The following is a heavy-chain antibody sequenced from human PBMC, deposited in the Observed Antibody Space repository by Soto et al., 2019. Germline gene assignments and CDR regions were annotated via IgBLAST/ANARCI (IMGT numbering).Heavy chain of an antibody. CDR3: ASTNYGMDV. CDR2: IYYSGST. CDR1: GGSISSSSYY. V-gene: IGHV4-39*01. J-gene: IGHJ6*02. Sequence: QLQLQESGPGLVKPSETLSLTCTVSGGSISSSSYYWGWLRQPPGKGLDWIGSIYYSGSTYYNPSLEIRVTISGDTSKNQFSLKLSAVTAADTAVYYCASTNYGMDVWGQGTTVTVCS.